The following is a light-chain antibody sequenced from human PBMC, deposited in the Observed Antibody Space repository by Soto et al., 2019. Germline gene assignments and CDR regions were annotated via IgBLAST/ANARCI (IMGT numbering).Light chain of an antibody. V-gene: IGLV2-23*01. J-gene: IGLJ1*01. CDR2: EGS. CDR1: SSDVGSYNL. Sequence: QSVLTQPASVSGSPGQSITISCTGTSSDVGSYNLVSWYQQHPGKAPKLMIYEGSKRPSGVSNRFSGSKSGNTASLTVSGLQAEDEADYYCCSLFGTGTKLTVL. CDR3: CSL.